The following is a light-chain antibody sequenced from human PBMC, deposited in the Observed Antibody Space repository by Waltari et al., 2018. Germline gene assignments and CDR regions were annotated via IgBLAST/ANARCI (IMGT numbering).Light chain of an antibody. V-gene: IGKV3-20*01. J-gene: IGKJ5*01. CDR3: QQYGTSSS. CDR1: QSVGSNY. Sequence: DIVLTPSPGTLSLSPGERATLSCRASQSVGSNYLVWYQQKPGQAPRLLIYGSSSRATGIPDRFTGSGSGTDFTLTISRLEPEDFAVYYCQQYGTSSSFGQGTRLEIK. CDR2: GSS.